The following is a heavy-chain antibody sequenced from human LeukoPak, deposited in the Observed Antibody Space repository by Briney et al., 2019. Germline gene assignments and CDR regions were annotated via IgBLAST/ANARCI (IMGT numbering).Heavy chain of an antibody. CDR3: AREEYSTSFDY. J-gene: IGHJ4*02. Sequence: GGSLRLSCVASGFTVNSYCMNWVRQAPGKGLEWISYISPTSGTIFYADSVKGRFTISRDNSKNTLYLQMNSLRVEDTAVYYCAREEYSTSFDYWGQGTLVTVSP. CDR2: ISPTSGTI. V-gene: IGHV3-48*01. CDR1: GFTVNSYC. D-gene: IGHD6-6*01.